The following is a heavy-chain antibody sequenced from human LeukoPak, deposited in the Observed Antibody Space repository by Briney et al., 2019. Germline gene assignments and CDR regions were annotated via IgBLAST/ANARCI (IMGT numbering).Heavy chain of an antibody. CDR1: GGSISSYY. CDR2: IYYSGST. D-gene: IGHD1-7*01. J-gene: IGHJ3*02. Sequence: PSETLSLTCTVSGGSISSYYWGWIRQPPGKGLEWTGYIYYSGSTNYNPSLKSRVTISLDTSKNQFSLKLSSVTAADTAVYYCATSITVTTYAFDIWGQGTMVTVSS. V-gene: IGHV4-59*01. CDR3: ATSITVTTYAFDI.